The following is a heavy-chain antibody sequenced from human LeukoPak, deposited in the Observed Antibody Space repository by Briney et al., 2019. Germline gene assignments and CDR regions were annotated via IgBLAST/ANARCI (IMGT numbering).Heavy chain of an antibody. CDR1: GFTFSNYA. Sequence: GGSLRLSCAASGFTFSNYAMNWVRQAPGKGLEWVSTIRGSGSDTYYVDSVKGRFIMSRDNSKDMLFLQMTGLRAEDTALYYCAKGRYGDYYDGFDVWGQGTLVTASS. CDR3: AKGRYGDYYDGFDV. J-gene: IGHJ3*01. CDR2: IRGSGSDT. V-gene: IGHV3-23*01. D-gene: IGHD4-17*01.